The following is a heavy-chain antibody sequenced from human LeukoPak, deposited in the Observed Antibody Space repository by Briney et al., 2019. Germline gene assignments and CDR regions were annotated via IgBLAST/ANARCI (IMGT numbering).Heavy chain of an antibody. CDR1: GGSVSSGSYY. Sequence: SETLSLTCTVSGGSVSSGSYYWSWIRQPPGKGLEWIGYIYYSGSTNYNPSLKSRVTISVDTSKNQFSLKLSSVTAADTAVYYCAATEVVVPAAPFETFDYWGQGTLVTVSS. CDR3: AATEVVVPAAPFETFDY. J-gene: IGHJ4*02. D-gene: IGHD2-2*01. CDR2: IYYSGST. V-gene: IGHV4-61*01.